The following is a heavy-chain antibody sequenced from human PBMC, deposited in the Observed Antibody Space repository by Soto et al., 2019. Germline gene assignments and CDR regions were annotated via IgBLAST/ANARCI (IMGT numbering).Heavy chain of an antibody. CDR2: IYPGDSDT. CDR3: ARHANIVVVPAAKPLYYYYYYMDV. J-gene: IGHJ6*03. Sequence: PGESLKISCQGSGYRFTSYWIGWVRQMPGKGLEWMGIIYPGDSDTRYSPSFQGQVTISADKSISTAYLQWSSLKASDTAMYYCARHANIVVVPAAKPLYYYYYYMDVWGKGTTVTVSS. V-gene: IGHV5-51*01. CDR1: GYRFTSYW. D-gene: IGHD2-2*01.